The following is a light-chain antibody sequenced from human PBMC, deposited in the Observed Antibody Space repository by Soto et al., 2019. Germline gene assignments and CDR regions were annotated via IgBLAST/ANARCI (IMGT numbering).Light chain of an antibody. CDR2: AAS. V-gene: IGKV1-6*01. CDR3: LQDFNYPLT. Sequence: GDRVTITCRASQGIRNDLGWFQQKPGKAPKLLIYAASNLQSGVPSRFSGSGSGTDFTLTISSLQPEDFATYYCLQDFNYPLTFGGGTKVDIK. J-gene: IGKJ4*01. CDR1: QGIRND.